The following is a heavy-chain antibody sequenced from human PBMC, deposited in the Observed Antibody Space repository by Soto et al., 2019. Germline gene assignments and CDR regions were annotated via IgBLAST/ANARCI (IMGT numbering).Heavy chain of an antibody. D-gene: IGHD2-15*01. CDR2: ISGSGGST. V-gene: IGHV3-23*01. J-gene: IGHJ1*01. Sequence: GGSLRLSCAASGFTFSSYAMSWVRQAPGKGLEWVSAISGSGGSTYYADSVKGRFTISRDNSKNTLYLQMNSLRAEDTVVYYCAKDRYCSGGSCYSQYFQHWGQGTLVTVSS. CDR1: GFTFSSYA. CDR3: AKDRYCSGGSCYSQYFQH.